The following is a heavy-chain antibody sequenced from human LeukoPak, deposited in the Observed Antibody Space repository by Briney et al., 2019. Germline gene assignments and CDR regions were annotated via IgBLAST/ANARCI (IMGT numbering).Heavy chain of an antibody. CDR3: AKGTYYYDSSGYLEAEYFQH. D-gene: IGHD3-22*01. Sequence: GGSLRLSCAASGFTFSSYAMSWVRQAPGKGLEWVSAISGSGGSTYYADSVKGRFTISRDNSKNTLYLQMNSLRAEDTAVYYCAKGTYYYDSSGYLEAEYFQHWGQGTLDTVSS. V-gene: IGHV3-23*01. CDR2: ISGSGGST. J-gene: IGHJ1*01. CDR1: GFTFSSYA.